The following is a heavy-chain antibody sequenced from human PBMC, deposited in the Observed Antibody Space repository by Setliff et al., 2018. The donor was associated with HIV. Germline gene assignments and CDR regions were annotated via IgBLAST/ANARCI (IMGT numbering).Heavy chain of an antibody. CDR3: ARRPYYFDS. Sequence: PSETLSLTCAVYGGSFSGYYWSWIRQPPGKGLEWIGEIYHSGSTIYNPSLKSRVTISVDTSKNQFSLKLSSVTAADTAVYYCARRPYYFDSWGQGTLVTVLL. V-gene: IGHV4-34*01. CDR1: GGSFSGYY. J-gene: IGHJ4*02. CDR2: IYHSGST. D-gene: IGHD6-6*01.